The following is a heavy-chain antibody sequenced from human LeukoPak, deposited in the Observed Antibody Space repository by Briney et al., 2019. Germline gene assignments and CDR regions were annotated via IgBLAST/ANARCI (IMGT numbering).Heavy chain of an antibody. CDR1: GFTFSSYA. J-gene: IGHJ4*02. CDR2: ISASSGTT. V-gene: IGHV3-23*01. CDR3: AKLTYELHIAILDS. D-gene: IGHD1-1*01. Sequence: GGSLRLSCAASGFTFSSYAMSWVRQAPGKGLEWVSAISASSGTTYYADSVKGRFTISRDNSKNTLYLQMNSLRAEDTAVYYCAKLTYELHIAILDSWGQGALVTVSS.